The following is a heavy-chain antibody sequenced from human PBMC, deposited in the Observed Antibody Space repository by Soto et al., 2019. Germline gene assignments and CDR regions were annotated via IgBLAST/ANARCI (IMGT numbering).Heavy chain of an antibody. J-gene: IGHJ4*02. V-gene: IGHV5-51*01. Sequence: GESLKISCKGSGYSFTSYWIGWVRQMPGKGLEWMGIIYPGDSDTRYSPSFQGQVTISADKSISTAYLQWSSLKASDTAMYYCARFAYCGGDCYPSNFDYWGQGTLVTVSS. D-gene: IGHD2-21*02. CDR2: IYPGDSDT. CDR1: GYSFTSYW. CDR3: ARFAYCGGDCYPSNFDY.